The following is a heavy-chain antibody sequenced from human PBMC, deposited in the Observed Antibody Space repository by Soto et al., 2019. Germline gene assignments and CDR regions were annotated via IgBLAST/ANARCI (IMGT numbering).Heavy chain of an antibody. CDR1: GGTFSSYA. CDR2: IIPIFGTA. V-gene: IGHV1-69*12. Sequence: QVQLVQSGAEVKKPGSSVKVSCKASGGTFSSYAISWVRQAPGQGLEWMGGIIPIFGTANYAQKFQGRVTTTADVSTSTAYMELSRLRSEDTAVYYCARAHRYCSGGSCPTPTEYWGQGTLVTVSS. J-gene: IGHJ4*02. CDR3: ARAHRYCSGGSCPTPTEY. D-gene: IGHD2-15*01.